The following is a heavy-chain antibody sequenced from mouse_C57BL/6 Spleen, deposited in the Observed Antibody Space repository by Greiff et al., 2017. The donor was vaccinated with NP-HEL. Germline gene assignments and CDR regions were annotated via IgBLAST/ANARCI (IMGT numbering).Heavy chain of an antibody. CDR2: ISSGSSTI. CDR1: GFTFSDYG. J-gene: IGHJ3*01. V-gene: IGHV5-17*01. CDR3: ARGGGLAY. Sequence: EVKLMESGGGLVKPGGSLKLSCAASGFTFSDYGMHWVRQAPEKGLEWVAYISSGSSTIYYADTVKGRFTISRDNAKNTLFLQMTSLRSEDTAMYYCARGGGLAYWGQGTLVTVSA.